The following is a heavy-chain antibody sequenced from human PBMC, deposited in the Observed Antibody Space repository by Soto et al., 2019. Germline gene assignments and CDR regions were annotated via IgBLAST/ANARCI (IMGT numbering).Heavy chain of an antibody. V-gene: IGHV3-23*01. D-gene: IGHD2-15*01. CDR1: GFTFSRYA. CDR2: ISGSGVNT. Sequence: RLSCAASGFTFSRYAMSWVRQAPGKGLEWVAAISGSGVNTYYADSVKGRFTISRDQSKNTLYLQMNSLRAEDTAIYSCAKDKGAGGGSCFDSWGQGTLVTVSS. CDR3: AKDKGAGGGSCFDS. J-gene: IGHJ4*02.